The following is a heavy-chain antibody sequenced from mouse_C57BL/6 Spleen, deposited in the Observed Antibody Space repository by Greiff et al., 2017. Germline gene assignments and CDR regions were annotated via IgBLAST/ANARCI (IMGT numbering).Heavy chain of an antibody. D-gene: IGHD2-2*01. CDR3: ARRNGYDTAWFAY. J-gene: IGHJ3*01. CDR1: GYTFTSYW. V-gene: IGHV1-69*01. Sequence: QVQLQQPGAELVMPGASVKLSCKASGYTFTSYWMHWVKQRPGQGLEWIGEIDPSDSYTNYNQKFKGKSTLTVDKSSSTAYMQLSSLTSEDYAVYYCARRNGYDTAWFAYWGQGTLVTVSA. CDR2: IDPSDSYT.